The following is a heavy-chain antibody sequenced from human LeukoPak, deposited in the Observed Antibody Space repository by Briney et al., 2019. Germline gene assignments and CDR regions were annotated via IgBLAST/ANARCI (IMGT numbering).Heavy chain of an antibody. J-gene: IGHJ6*03. Sequence: SETLSLTCTVSGGSISSSSYYWGWIRQPPGKGLEWIGSIYYSGSTYYNPSLKSRVTISVDTSKNEFSLKLSSVTAADTAVYYCASSVVHDSSGYYYYYMDVWGKGTTVTVSS. CDR2: IYYSGST. CDR1: GGSISSSSYY. CDR3: ASSVVHDSSGYYYYYMDV. D-gene: IGHD3-22*01. V-gene: IGHV4-39*01.